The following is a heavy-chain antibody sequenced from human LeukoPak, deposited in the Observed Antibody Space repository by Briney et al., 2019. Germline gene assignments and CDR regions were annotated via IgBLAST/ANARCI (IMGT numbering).Heavy chain of an antibody. Sequence: PSETLSLTCTVSGGSISGYYRSYSRQPPGEGLEWIGYIHGSGSTDYNPSLKSRVTISVDTSENQFSLNLSSVTAADTAVYYCARDRGAAAGIFDYWGQGTLVTVSS. CDR3: ARDRGAAAGIFDY. V-gene: IGHV4-59*12. CDR2: IHGSGST. CDR1: GGSISGYY. J-gene: IGHJ4*02. D-gene: IGHD6-13*01.